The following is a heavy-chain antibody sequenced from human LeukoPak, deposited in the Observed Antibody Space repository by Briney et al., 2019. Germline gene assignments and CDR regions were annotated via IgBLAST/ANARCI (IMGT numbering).Heavy chain of an antibody. CDR1: GDSFTYYH. CDR3: ARSGKFGEVIVYFDY. CDR2: VSHTGDT. D-gene: IGHD3-16*02. V-gene: IGHV4-34*01. Sequence: PSETLSLTCAVYGDSFTYYHWTWIRQSPGRGLEWIGEVSHTGDTDYNPSLKNRLTISIDTSNKQFSLRLTSVTAADTAVYYCARSGKFGEVIVYFDYWGQGTLVTVSS. J-gene: IGHJ4*02.